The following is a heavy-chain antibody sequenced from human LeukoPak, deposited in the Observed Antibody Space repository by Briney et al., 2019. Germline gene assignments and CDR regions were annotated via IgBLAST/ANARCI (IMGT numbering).Heavy chain of an antibody. D-gene: IGHD3/OR15-3a*01. J-gene: IGHJ4*02. CDR3: ARGDWLDY. CDR2: MNPNSGNT. V-gene: IGHV1-8*01. CDR1: GYTFTSYD. Sequence: ASVKVSCKASGYTFTSYDINWVRQATGQGLEWMGWMNPNSGNTGYAQKFQGRVTTTTDTSTSTAYMEVRSLRSDDTAVYYCARGDWLDYWGQGTLVTVSS.